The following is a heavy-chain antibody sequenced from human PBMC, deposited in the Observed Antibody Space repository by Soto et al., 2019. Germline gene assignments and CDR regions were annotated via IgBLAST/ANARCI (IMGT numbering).Heavy chain of an antibody. Sequence: GGSLRLSCAASGFTFSSYGMHWVRQAPGKGLEWVAVIWYDGSNKYYADSVKGRFTISRDNSKNTLYLQMNSLRAEDTAVYYCARDGLQYPFDPWGQGTLVTVSS. CDR1: GFTFSSYG. V-gene: IGHV3-33*01. CDR3: ARDGLQYPFDP. CDR2: IWYDGSNK. D-gene: IGHD4-4*01. J-gene: IGHJ5*02.